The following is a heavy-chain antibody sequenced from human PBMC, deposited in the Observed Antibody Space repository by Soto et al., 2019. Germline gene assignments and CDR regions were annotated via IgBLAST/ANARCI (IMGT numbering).Heavy chain of an antibody. D-gene: IGHD6-13*01. J-gene: IGHJ4*02. V-gene: IGHV3-23*01. CDR1: GFTFNLYA. CDR3: AKDASDSSSWPEYVDF. Sequence: EVQLLEAGGGLVQPGGSLRLSCAASGFTFNLYAVSWVRQAPGKGLEWVSGLSGDASTTYYADSVKGRFTISRDNSKNANTLDLHMNSLSGGDTALYYGAKDASDSSSWPEYVDFWGQLTLVTVSS. CDR2: LSGDASTT.